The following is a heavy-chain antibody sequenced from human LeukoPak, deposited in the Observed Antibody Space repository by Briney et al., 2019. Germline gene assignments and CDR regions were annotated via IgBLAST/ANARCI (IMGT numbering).Heavy chain of an antibody. J-gene: IGHJ4*02. CDR3: ARKDGDY. Sequence: SETLSLTCTVSGDSIGSSTYYWGWIRQPPGKGLEWLGSVHSSGTTYYNPSLRSRVTISVDTSKNQFSLKLTSVTAADTAVYYCARKDGDYWGQGTLVSVSS. CDR1: GDSIGSSTYY. CDR2: VHSSGTT. V-gene: IGHV4-39*07.